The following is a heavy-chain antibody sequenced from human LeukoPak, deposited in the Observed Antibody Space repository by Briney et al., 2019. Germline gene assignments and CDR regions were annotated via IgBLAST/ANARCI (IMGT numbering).Heavy chain of an antibody. V-gene: IGHV4-34*01. D-gene: IGHD6-19*01. CDR2: INHSGST. Sequence: PSETLSLTCAVYGGSFSGYYWSWIRQPPGKGLEWIGEINHSGSTNYNPSLKSRVTISVDTSKNQFSLKLSSVTAADTAVYYCARGRNSSGLRIQFDYWGQGTLVTVSS. J-gene: IGHJ4*02. CDR1: GGSFSGYY. CDR3: ARGRNSSGLRIQFDY.